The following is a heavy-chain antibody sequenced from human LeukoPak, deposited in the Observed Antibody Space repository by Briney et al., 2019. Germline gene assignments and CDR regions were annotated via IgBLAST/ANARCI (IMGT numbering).Heavy chain of an antibody. V-gene: IGHV3-9*01. CDR3: AREIGRWSDY. Sequence: PGGSLRLSCAASGFTFDDYAMHWVRQAPGKGLEWVSGISWNSGSIGYADSVKGRFTISRDNAKNSLYLQMNSLRAEDTAVYYCAREIGRWSDYWGQGTLVTVSS. CDR1: GFTFDDYA. CDR2: ISWNSGSI. D-gene: IGHD4-23*01. J-gene: IGHJ4*02.